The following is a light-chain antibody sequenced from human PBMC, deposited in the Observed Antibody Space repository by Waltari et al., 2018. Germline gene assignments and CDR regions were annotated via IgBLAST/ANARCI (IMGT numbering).Light chain of an antibody. V-gene: IGLV2-11*01. Sequence: QSALTQPRSVSGSPGQSVTISCTGTSSDVGSYNFVSWYQQPPGKAPKLMTRDVRKRPPGVPYRFSGTKSGNTASLTISGLQAEDEADYYCCSYAGGYTWVFGGGTKLTVL. CDR2: DVR. J-gene: IGLJ3*02. CDR1: SSDVGSYNF. CDR3: CSYAGGYTWV.